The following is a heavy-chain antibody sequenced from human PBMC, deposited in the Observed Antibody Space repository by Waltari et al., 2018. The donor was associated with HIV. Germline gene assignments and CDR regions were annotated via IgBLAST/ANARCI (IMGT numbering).Heavy chain of an antibody. V-gene: IGHV3-74*01. CDR2: ISKGGGRT. D-gene: IGHD3-3*01. J-gene: IGHJ6*02. CDR1: GFIFSGYW. Sequence: EVQVQESGGGLVQPGGSLRLSCAASGFIFSGYWMHWVRQAPGQGRVWGSQISKGGGRTSYADAVKGRFTISRDNAENTLYLQMNSLRGEDTAVYYCARDWRQPRGVYYGMDVWGQGTTVIVSS. CDR3: ARDWRQPRGVYYGMDV.